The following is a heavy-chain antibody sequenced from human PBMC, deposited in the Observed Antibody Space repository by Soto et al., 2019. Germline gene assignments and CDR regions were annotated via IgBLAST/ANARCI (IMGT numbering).Heavy chain of an antibody. J-gene: IGHJ3*02. CDR2: IWNDGNKK. V-gene: IGHV3-33*01. CDR1: GFTFSNYG. D-gene: IGHD3-16*01. Sequence: QVQLVESGGGVVQPGRSLRLSCAASGFTFSNYGMHWVRQAPGKGLEWVAVIWNDGNKKYYADSVKGRFTISRDNSENTLFLQMNSLTAEDTAVYYCVRGGKTAGAFDIWGQATMVTVSS. CDR3: VRGGKTAGAFDI.